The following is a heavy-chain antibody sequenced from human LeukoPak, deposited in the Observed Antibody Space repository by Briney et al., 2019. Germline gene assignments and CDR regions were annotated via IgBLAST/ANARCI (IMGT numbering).Heavy chain of an antibody. CDR3: ARPGYDFWSGYVDY. CDR1: GGSFSGYY. D-gene: IGHD3-3*01. Sequence: PSETLSLTCAVYGGSFSGYYWSWIRQPPGKGLEWIGEINHSGSTNYNPSLKSRVTISVDASKNQFSLKLSSVTAADTAVYYCARPGYDFWSGYVDYWGQGTLVTVSS. J-gene: IGHJ4*02. CDR2: INHSGST. V-gene: IGHV4-34*01.